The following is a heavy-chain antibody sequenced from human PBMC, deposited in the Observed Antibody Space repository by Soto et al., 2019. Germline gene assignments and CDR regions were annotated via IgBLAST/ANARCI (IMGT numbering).Heavy chain of an antibody. J-gene: IGHJ6*02. CDR2: ISSSGSTI. Sequence: EVQLVESGGGLVQPGGSLRLSCAASGFTFSSYEMNWVRQAPGKGLEWVSYISSSGSTIYYADSVKGRFTISRDNAKNSLYLQMNSLRAEDTAVYYCARVHYVDTAMVVYGMDVWGQGTTVTVSS. CDR3: ARVHYVDTAMVVYGMDV. V-gene: IGHV3-48*03. D-gene: IGHD5-18*01. CDR1: GFTFSSYE.